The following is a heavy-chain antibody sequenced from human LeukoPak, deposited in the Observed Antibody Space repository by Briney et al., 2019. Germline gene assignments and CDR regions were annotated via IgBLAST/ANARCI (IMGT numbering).Heavy chain of an antibody. J-gene: IGHJ6*03. CDR1: RFTFSTYA. CDR3: ARGGVNTMLRGVIRYYYMDV. V-gene: IGHV3-23*01. Sequence: GGSLRLSCAASRFTFSTYAMSWVRQAPGKGLEWVSTISGSGGSTYYADSVKGRFTISRDNSKNTLYLQMNSLRAEDTAVYYCARGGVNTMLRGVIRYYYMDVWGKGTTVTISS. D-gene: IGHD3-10*01. CDR2: ISGSGGST.